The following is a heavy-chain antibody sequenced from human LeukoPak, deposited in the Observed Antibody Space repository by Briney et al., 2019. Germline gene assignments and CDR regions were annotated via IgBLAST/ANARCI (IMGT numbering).Heavy chain of an antibody. CDR1: GGSISSGSYY. CDR2: IFYSGST. J-gene: IGHJ4*02. V-gene: IGHV4-31*03. D-gene: IGHD4-23*01. Sequence: SETLSLTCTVSGGSISSGSYYWSWIRQHPGKGLEWIGYIFYSGSTYYNPSLKSRVTLSIDTSKNQFSLKLSSVTAADTAVYYCARVVTTVVSYFDYWGQGTLVTVSS. CDR3: ARVVTTVVSYFDY.